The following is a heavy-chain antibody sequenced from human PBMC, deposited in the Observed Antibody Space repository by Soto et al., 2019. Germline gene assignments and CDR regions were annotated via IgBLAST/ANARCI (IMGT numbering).Heavy chain of an antibody. CDR1: GGSFSGYY. V-gene: IGHV4-34*01. J-gene: IGHJ4*02. CDR3: ARGQLGVVIMDY. Sequence: PSETLSLTCAVYGGSFSGYYWSWIRQPPGKGLDWIGEINHRGSTNYNPSLKSRVTISVDTSKNQFSLKLSSVTAADSAVYYCARGQLGVVIMDYWGQGTLVTVSS. CDR2: INHRGST. D-gene: IGHD3-3*01.